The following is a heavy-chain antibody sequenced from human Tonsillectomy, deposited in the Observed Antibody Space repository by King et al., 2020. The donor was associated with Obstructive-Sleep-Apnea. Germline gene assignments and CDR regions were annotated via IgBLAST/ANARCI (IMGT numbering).Heavy chain of an antibody. D-gene: IGHD3-10*01. CDR1: GFTFSSYS. J-gene: IGHJ4*02. CDR3: ARDRTWGSGSHISDYGY. V-gene: IGHV3-48*04. Sequence: VQLVESGGGLVQPGGSLRLSCAASGFTFSSYSMNWVRQAPGKGLEWISYISSSSSIIYNADSVKGRFTISRDNAKNSLYLQMNSLRAEDTAVYYCARDRTWGSGSHISDYGYWGQGTLVTVSS. CDR2: ISSSSSII.